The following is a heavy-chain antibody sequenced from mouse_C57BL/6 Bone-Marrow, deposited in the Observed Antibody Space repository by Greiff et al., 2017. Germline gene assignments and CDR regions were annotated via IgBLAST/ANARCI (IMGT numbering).Heavy chain of an antibody. CDR1: GFTFSSYA. CDR2: ISDGGSYT. Sequence: EVQLVESGGGLVKPGGSLKLSCAASGFTFSSYALSWVRQTPEKRLAWVATISDGGSYTYYPDNVKGRFTISRDNAKNNLYLQMGHLKSEDTAMYYCAGGDYFDYWGQGTTLTVSS. V-gene: IGHV5-4*01. CDR3: AGGDYFDY. J-gene: IGHJ2*01.